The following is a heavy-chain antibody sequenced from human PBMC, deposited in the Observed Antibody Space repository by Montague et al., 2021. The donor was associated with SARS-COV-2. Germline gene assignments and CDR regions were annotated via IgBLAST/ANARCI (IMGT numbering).Heavy chain of an antibody. J-gene: IGHJ4*02. CDR2: TYYRSKWYN. V-gene: IGHV6-1*01. D-gene: IGHD6-13*01. CDR1: GDSVSSNRAA. CDR3: ARGGSWLYYFDY. Sequence: CAISGDSVSSNRAAWNWIRQSPSRGLEWLGRTYYRSKWYNDYAVAVKSRIAINPDTSKNQFSLQLNSVTPEDTAVYYCARGGSWLYYFDYWGQGTLVTVSS.